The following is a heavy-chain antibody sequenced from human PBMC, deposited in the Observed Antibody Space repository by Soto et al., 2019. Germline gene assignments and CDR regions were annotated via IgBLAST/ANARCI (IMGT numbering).Heavy chain of an antibody. CDR2: ISYDGSNK. Sequence: GGSLRLSCAASGFTFSSYGMHWVRQAPGKGLEWVAVISYDGSNKYYADSVKGRFTISRDNSKNTLYLQMNSLRAEDTAVYYCAKVIGSYYYDSSGQGDAFDIWGQGTMVTVSS. CDR3: AKVIGSYYYDSSGQGDAFDI. D-gene: IGHD3-22*01. V-gene: IGHV3-30*18. CDR1: GFTFSSYG. J-gene: IGHJ3*02.